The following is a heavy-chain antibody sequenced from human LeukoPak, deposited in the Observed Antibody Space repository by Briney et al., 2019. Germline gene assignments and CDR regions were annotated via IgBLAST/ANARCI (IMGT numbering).Heavy chain of an antibody. CDR1: GFTLSSYW. CDR2: INSDGSST. J-gene: IGHJ4*02. D-gene: IGHD6-13*01. Sequence: GGSLRLSCAASGFTLSSYWMHWLRQAPGKGLMWVSRINSDGSSTNYADSVKGRFTISRDNAKNTLYLQMNSLRAEDTAVYYCARDWGIAAHIDYWGQRTLVTVSS. V-gene: IGHV3-74*01. CDR3: ARDWGIAAHIDY.